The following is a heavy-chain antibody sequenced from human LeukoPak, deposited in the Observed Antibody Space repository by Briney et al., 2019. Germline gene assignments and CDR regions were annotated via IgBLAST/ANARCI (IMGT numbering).Heavy chain of an antibody. Sequence: GGSLRPSCAASGFTFSTFGMHWVRQAPGKGLEWVAIVLYDASYKCYADSVKGRFTISRDNSRNTLYLQMNSLRAEDTAVYYCAKEDSVGGFFDSWGQGTLVTVSS. CDR2: VLYDASYK. D-gene: IGHD1-26*01. CDR3: AKEDSVGGFFDS. CDR1: GFTFSTFG. V-gene: IGHV3-30*18. J-gene: IGHJ4*02.